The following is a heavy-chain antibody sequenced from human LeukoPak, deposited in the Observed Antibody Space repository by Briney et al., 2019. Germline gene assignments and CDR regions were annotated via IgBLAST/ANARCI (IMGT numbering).Heavy chain of an antibody. Sequence: GASVKVSCKASGYTFTSYYMHWVRQAPGQGLEWMGIINPSGGSTSYAQKFQGRVTMTRDMSTSTDYMELSSLRSEDTAVYYCALHGMVRATDAFDIWGQGTMVTVSS. V-gene: IGHV1-46*01. CDR1: GYTFTSYY. D-gene: IGHD3-10*01. CDR2: INPSGGST. CDR3: ALHGMVRATDAFDI. J-gene: IGHJ3*02.